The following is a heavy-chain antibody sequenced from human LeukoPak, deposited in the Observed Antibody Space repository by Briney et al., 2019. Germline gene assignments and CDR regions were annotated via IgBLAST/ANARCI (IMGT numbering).Heavy chain of an antibody. CDR3: ASAQGYCSGGSCYNYYYYYGMDV. CDR2: IIPIFGTA. D-gene: IGHD2-15*01. Sequence: SVKVSCRASGGTFSSYAISWVRQAPGQGLEWMGGIIPIFGTANYAQKFQGRVTITADESTSTAYMELSSLRSEDTAVYYCASAQGYCSGGSCYNYYYYYGMDVWGQGTTVTVSS. CDR1: GGTFSSYA. J-gene: IGHJ6*02. V-gene: IGHV1-69*13.